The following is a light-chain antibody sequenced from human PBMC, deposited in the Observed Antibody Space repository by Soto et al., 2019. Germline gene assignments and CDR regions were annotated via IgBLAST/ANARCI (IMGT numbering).Light chain of an antibody. J-gene: IGKJ5*01. V-gene: IGKV1-9*01. CDR3: QQPNRPMT. CDR2: AAS. Sequence: DIQLTQSPSFLSASVGDRVTITCRASQGISSYLAWYQQKPGKAPKLPIYAASTLQSGVPSKFSGRGSGTEFTLTISSLPPEDFATYYWQQPNRPMTFGQGPRPDIK. CDR1: QGISSY.